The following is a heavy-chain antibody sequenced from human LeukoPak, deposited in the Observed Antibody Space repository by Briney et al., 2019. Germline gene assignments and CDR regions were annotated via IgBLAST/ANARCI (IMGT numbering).Heavy chain of an antibody. V-gene: IGHV3-21*01. CDR1: GFTFSSYS. Sequence: GGSLRLSCAASGFTFSSYSMNWVRQAPGKGLEWVSSISSSSIYIYYADSLKGRFTISRDNAKNSLYLQMNSLRAEDMAVYYCARRYCSGGSCYDWFDPWGQGTLVTVSS. D-gene: IGHD2-15*01. J-gene: IGHJ5*02. CDR2: ISSSSIYI. CDR3: ARRYCSGGSCYDWFDP.